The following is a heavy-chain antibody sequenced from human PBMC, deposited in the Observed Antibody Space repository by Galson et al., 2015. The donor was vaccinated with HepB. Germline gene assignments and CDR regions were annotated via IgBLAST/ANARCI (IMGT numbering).Heavy chain of an antibody. V-gene: IGHV1-2*04. D-gene: IGHD6-6*01. Sequence: SVKVSCKASGYTFTGYYMHWVRQAPGQGLEWMGWINPNSGGTNYAQKFQGWVTMTRDTSISTAYMELSRLRSDDTAVYYCARDHPGGYSSSSGFNLNYYYYGMDVWGQGTTVTVSS. CDR3: ARDHPGGYSSSSGFNLNYYYYGMDV. CDR1: GYTFTGYY. J-gene: IGHJ6*02. CDR2: INPNSGGT.